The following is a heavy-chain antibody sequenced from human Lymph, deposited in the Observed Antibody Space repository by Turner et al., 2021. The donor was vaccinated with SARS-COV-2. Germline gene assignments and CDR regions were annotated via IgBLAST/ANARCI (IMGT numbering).Heavy chain of an antibody. J-gene: IGHJ6*02. CDR3: ARDPPIQIWVDYFYYGMDV. CDR1: GYTFTSYY. Sequence: QVQLVQSGAEVKKPGASLTVYCKASGYTFTSYYLHCVRQAPGQGLEWMGMIKPSGGSTTYAQKFQGRVTMNRDTSTSTVYMELSSLRSEDTAVYYCARDPPIQIWVDYFYYGMDVWGQGTTVTVSS. D-gene: IGHD5-18*01. V-gene: IGHV1-46*01. CDR2: IKPSGGST.